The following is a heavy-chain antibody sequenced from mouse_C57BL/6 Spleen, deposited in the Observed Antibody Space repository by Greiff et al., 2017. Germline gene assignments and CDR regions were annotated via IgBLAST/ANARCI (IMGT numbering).Heavy chain of an antibody. Sequence: QVQLQQSGAELARPGASVKMSCKASGYTFTSYTMHWVKQRPGQGLEWIGYINPSSGYTKYNQKFKDKAPLTADKSSSTAYMQLSSLTSEDSAVYYCARGGDGGYFDVWGTGTTVTVSS. CDR2: INPSSGYT. CDR3: ARGGDGGYFDV. CDR1: GYTFTSYT. J-gene: IGHJ1*03. V-gene: IGHV1-4*01. D-gene: IGHD3-3*01.